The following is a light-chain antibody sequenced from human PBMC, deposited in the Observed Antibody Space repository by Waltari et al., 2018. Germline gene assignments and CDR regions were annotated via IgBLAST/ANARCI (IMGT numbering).Light chain of an antibody. J-gene: IGKJ1*01. V-gene: IGKV1-39*01. CDR3: QQSYSTPRT. Sequence: DIQMTQSPSSLSASVGDRITITFRASQSILTYLNWYQQKPGKAPDLLIYLTSILQSGVPSRFSGSGSGTDFTLTISSLQPEDFATYYCQQSYSTPRTFGQGTKVEFK. CDR1: QSILTY. CDR2: LTS.